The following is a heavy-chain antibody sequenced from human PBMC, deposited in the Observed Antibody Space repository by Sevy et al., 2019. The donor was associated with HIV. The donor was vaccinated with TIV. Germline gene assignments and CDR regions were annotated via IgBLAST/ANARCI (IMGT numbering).Heavy chain of an antibody. CDR2: ISYDGSNE. D-gene: IGHD1-1*01. CDR1: GFTFSSFF. J-gene: IGHJ1*01. CDR3: ALERLSSNVAEYFQN. V-gene: IGHV3-30-3*01. Sequence: GGSLRLSCAASGFTFSSFFMHWVRQAPGKGLEWVATISYDGSNEHYADSVKGRFTISRENSKNALYLQMNSLRAEETAVYYCALERLSSNVAEYFQNWGQGTLVTVSS.